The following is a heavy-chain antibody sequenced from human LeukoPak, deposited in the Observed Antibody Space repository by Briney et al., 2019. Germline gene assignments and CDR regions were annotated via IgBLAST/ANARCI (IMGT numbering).Heavy chain of an antibody. D-gene: IGHD6-13*01. J-gene: IGHJ5*02. CDR3: ARVALDHLAAAGRGSGENWFDP. Sequence: SETLSLTCTVSAGSISSYSWSWIRQPPGKGLEWIGYIYYSGSTYYNPSLKSRVTISVDTSKNQFSLKLSSVTAADTAVYYCARVALDHLAAAGRGSGENWFDPWGQGTLVTVSS. CDR2: IYYSGST. V-gene: IGHV4-59*06. CDR1: AGSISSYS.